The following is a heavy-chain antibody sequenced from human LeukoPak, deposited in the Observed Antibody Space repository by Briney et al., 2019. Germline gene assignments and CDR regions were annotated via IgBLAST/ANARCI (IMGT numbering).Heavy chain of an antibody. Sequence: GGSLRLSCAASGFTFSSYGMSWVRQAPGKGLEWVSAISGSGGSTYYADSVKGRFTISRDNSKNTLYLQMNSLRAEDTAVYYCAKTKYCGGDCYSWYFDYWGQETLVTVSS. CDR1: GFTFSSYG. D-gene: IGHD2-21*02. J-gene: IGHJ4*02. CDR2: ISGSGGST. V-gene: IGHV3-23*01. CDR3: AKTKYCGGDCYSWYFDY.